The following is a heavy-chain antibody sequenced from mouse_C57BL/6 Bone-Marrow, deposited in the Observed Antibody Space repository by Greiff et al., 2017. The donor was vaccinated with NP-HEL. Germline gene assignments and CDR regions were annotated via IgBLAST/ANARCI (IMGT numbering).Heavy chain of an antibody. CDR2: IYPGDGDT. CDR1: GYAFSSYW. D-gene: IGHD1-1*01. J-gene: IGHJ1*03. V-gene: IGHV1-80*01. Sequence: QVQLKQSGAELVKPGASVKISCKASGYAFSSYWMNWVKQRPGKGLEWIGQIYPGDGDTNYNGKFKGKAKLTADKSSSTAYIQLNILTSVDSAVYFCSRLTTVPRGCWYFDVWGTGTTVTVSS. CDR3: SRLTTVPRGCWYFDV.